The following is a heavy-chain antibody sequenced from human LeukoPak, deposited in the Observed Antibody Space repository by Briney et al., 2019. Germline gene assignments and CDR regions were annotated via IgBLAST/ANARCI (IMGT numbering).Heavy chain of an antibody. J-gene: IGHJ4*02. Sequence: SETLSLTCSVSGDSIGSDYWSWIRQLAGKGLEWIGRIYTTGSTNYNPSLKSRVTMSVDISKKQFSLKLSSVTAADTAVYYCASASGYWGQGTLVTVSS. CDR1: GDSIGSDY. V-gene: IGHV4-4*07. CDR2: IYTTGST. CDR3: ASASGY. D-gene: IGHD6-19*01.